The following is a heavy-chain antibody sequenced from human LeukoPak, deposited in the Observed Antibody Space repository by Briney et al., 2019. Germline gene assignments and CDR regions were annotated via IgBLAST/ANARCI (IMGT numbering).Heavy chain of an antibody. V-gene: IGHV4-59*01. CDR1: GGSISSYY. CDR2: IYYSGST. Sequence: SETLSLTCTVSGGSISSYYWSWIRQPPGEGMEWIGYIYYSGSTNYNPSIKSRVTISVDTSKNQFSLKLSSVTAADTAVYYCARVHSGHDDLDYWGQGTLVTVSS. CDR3: ARVHSGHDDLDY. J-gene: IGHJ4*02. D-gene: IGHD5-12*01.